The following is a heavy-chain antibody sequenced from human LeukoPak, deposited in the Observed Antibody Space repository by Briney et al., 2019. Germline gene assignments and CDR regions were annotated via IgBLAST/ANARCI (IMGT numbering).Heavy chain of an antibody. D-gene: IGHD3-10*01. J-gene: IGHJ4*02. CDR2: ISSSGNTI. Sequence: VGSLRLSCAASGFTFNNYEMNWVRQAPGKGLEWVSYISSSGNTIYYADSVKGRFTISRVNGKNSLYLQMNSLRAEDTAVYYCARDASDSGTYHPDYWGQGTLVTVSS. CDR3: ARDASDSGTYHPDY. V-gene: IGHV3-48*03. CDR1: GFTFNNYE.